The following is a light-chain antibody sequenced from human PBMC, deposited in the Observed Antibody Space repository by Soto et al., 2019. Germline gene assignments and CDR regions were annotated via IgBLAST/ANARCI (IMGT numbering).Light chain of an antibody. CDR1: SSDFGSYKF. CDR2: ETS. CDR3: CSYAGGYTHV. V-gene: IGLV2-11*01. J-gene: IGLJ1*01. Sequence: SVLTQPASVSGSPGQSVTISCTGTSSDFGSYKFVSWYQHHPGKVPKVIIYETSKRPSGVPDRFSGSKSGTSASLAIYGLQTEDEADYYCCSYAGGYTHVFGTGTKATVL.